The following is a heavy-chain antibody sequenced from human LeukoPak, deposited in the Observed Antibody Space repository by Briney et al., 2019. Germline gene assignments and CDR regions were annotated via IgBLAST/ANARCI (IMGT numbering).Heavy chain of an antibody. V-gene: IGHV3-23*01. Sequence: GGSLRLSCAASGFTFSSYAMSWVRQTPGKGLEWVSGVSGGGGSTYYADSVKGRFTISRDNSKNTLYLQMNSLRAEDTAVYYCATDSSPDFWGQGTLVTVSS. CDR3: ATDSSPDF. CDR1: GFTFSSYA. J-gene: IGHJ4*02. CDR2: VSGGGGST. D-gene: IGHD3-22*01.